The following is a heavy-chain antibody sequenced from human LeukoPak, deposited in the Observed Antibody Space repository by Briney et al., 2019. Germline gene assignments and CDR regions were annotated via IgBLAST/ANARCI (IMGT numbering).Heavy chain of an antibody. CDR1: GYTFTGYY. J-gene: IGHJ5*02. CDR2: INPDSGGT. Sequence: EASVKVSCKASGYTFTGYYIHWVRQAPGQGLEWMGWINPDSGGTNYAQQFQGRVTMTRDTSISTVYMDLSRLRSDDTAMYYCVREARAGNWFDPWGQGTLVIVSS. CDR3: VREARAGNWFDP. V-gene: IGHV1-2*02.